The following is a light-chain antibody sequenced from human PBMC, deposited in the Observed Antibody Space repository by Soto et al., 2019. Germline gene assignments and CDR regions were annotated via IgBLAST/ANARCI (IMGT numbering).Light chain of an antibody. CDR2: EVN. CDR3: SSYAGSSNV. J-gene: IGLJ1*01. CDR1: SSDVGGHDY. Sequence: QSALTQPASVSGSPGQSITISCNGTSSDVGGHDYVSWYQQHPGKAPKLTIFEVNKRPSGVPDRFSGSKSGNTASLTVSGLQAEDEADYYCSSYAGSSNVFGTGTKLTVL. V-gene: IGLV2-8*01.